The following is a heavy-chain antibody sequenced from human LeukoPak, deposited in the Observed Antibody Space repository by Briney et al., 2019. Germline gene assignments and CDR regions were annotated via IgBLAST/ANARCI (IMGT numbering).Heavy chain of an antibody. J-gene: IGHJ4*02. D-gene: IGHD6-19*01. CDR3: ARSIAVTGSPTFDY. CDR1: GYSFTSYW. Sequence: EESLQISCKGSGYSFTSYWIGWVRQMPGKGLEWMGFIYPGDSDTRYSPSFQGQVTISADKSISTAYLQWSTLKASDTAMYYCARSIAVTGSPTFDYWGQGTLVTVSS. V-gene: IGHV5-51*01. CDR2: IYPGDSDT.